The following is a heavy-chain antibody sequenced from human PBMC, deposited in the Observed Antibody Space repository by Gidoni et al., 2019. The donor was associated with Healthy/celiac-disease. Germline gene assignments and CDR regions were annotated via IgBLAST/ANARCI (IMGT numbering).Heavy chain of an antibody. CDR3: AKISVKGRYFDY. CDR2: ISGSGCST. J-gene: IGHJ4*02. CDR1: GFPFSSYA. V-gene: IGHV3-23*01. Sequence: EVQLLESGGGLVQPGGSLRLSCAASGFPFSSYAMSWVRHAPGKGLEWVSAISGSGCSTYYADSVKGRFTISRDNSKHTLYLQMNSLRAEDTAVYYCAKISVKGRYFDYWGQGTLVTVSS.